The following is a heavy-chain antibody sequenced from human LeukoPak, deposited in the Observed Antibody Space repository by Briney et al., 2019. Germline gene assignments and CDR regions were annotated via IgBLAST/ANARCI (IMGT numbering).Heavy chain of an antibody. CDR2: ISTDGYTT. CDR1: GFTFSDYG. V-gene: IGHV3-74*01. J-gene: IGHJ4*02. D-gene: IGHD2-15*01. Sequence: GGSLRLSCAASGFTFSDYGMHWVRQAPRKGLVWVSRISTDGYTTDYADFVQGRFTASRDNTKNTWSLEMNSLRAEDTAVYYCVVGGSPGYWGQGTLVTVSS. CDR3: VVGGSPGY.